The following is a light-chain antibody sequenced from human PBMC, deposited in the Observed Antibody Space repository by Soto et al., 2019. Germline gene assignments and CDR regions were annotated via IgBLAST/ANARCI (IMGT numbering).Light chain of an antibody. CDR3: SSYASSSTV. CDR2: DVS. V-gene: IGLV2-14*01. Sequence: QSALTQPASVSGSPGQSITISCTGTSSDVGGYNYVSWYQQHPGKAPKLMIYDVSYRPSGVSNRFSGSKSGNTASLTISGLQAEDEADYYCSSYASSSTVFGTGTKLTVL. J-gene: IGLJ1*01. CDR1: SSDVGGYNY.